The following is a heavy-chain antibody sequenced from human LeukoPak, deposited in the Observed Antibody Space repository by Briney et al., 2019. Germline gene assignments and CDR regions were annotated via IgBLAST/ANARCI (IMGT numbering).Heavy chain of an antibody. Sequence: GESLKISCKGSGYSFTSYWIGWVRQMPGKDLEWMGIIYPGDSDTRYSPSFQGQVTISADKSISTAYLQWSSLKASDTAMYYCARRYCSGGSCYPIDAFDIWGQGTMVTVSS. J-gene: IGHJ3*02. CDR3: ARRYCSGGSCYPIDAFDI. CDR2: IYPGDSDT. CDR1: GYSFTSYW. V-gene: IGHV5-51*01. D-gene: IGHD2-15*01.